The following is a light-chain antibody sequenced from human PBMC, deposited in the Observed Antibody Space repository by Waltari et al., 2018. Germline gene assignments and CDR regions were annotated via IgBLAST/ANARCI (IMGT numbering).Light chain of an antibody. CDR3: YSYAGSGTWV. CDR1: SSDVGTYNF. CDR2: EGN. Sequence: QSALTQPASVSGSPGQSTTISCTGPSSDVGTYNFRSWYQQHPGKAPKLMIYEGNKRPSGVSNRFSGSKAGNTASLTISGLQAEDEADYYCYSYAGSGTWVFGGGTKLTVL. V-gene: IGLV2-23*01. J-gene: IGLJ3*02.